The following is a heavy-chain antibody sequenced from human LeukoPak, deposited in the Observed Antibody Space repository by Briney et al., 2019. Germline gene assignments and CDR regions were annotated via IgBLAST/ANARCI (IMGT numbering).Heavy chain of an antibody. J-gene: IGHJ4*02. V-gene: IGHV4-39*07. D-gene: IGHD5/OR15-5a*01. CDR3: ARDLRRGNYFDY. CDR2: IYYSGST. Sequence: EASKTLCLTCTVSGVTISSSSYYWGWIRPPPGMGLVGIGSIYYSGSTYYNPSLKSRVTISVDTSKNQFSLKLSSVTAADTAVYYCARDLRRGNYFDYWGQGTLVTVSS. CDR1: GVTISSSSYY.